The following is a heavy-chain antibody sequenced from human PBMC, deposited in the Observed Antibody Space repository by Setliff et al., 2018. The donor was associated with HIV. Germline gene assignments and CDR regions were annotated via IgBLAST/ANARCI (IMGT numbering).Heavy chain of an antibody. V-gene: IGHV4-34*01. J-gene: IGHJ5*02. CDR3: ASRIYYYDTYRVLREEGFDP. Sequence: PSETLSLTCTVYGGSFSGYYWTWIRQSPSGLEWIGEINHRGIANSSPSLKSRLTISIDTSKNQFSLSLTSVTDADTAVYYCASRIYYYDTYRVLREEGFDPWGQGTLVTVSS. CDR2: INHRGIA. D-gene: IGHD3-22*01. CDR1: GGSFSGYY.